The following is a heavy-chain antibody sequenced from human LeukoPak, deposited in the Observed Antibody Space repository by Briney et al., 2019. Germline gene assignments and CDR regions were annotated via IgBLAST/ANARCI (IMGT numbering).Heavy chain of an antibody. CDR3: ARDDDRAREIDY. CDR1: RGTFSKYA. D-gene: IGHD3-22*01. CDR2: IIPVLNIT. J-gene: IGHJ4*02. V-gene: IGHV1-69*04. Sequence: SVKVSCKASRGTFSKYAISWVRQAPGQGLEWMGRIIPVLNITHYAQKFQGRVTIAADKSTSTAYMELSSLRSEDTAVYYCARDDDRAREIDYWGQGTLVTVSS.